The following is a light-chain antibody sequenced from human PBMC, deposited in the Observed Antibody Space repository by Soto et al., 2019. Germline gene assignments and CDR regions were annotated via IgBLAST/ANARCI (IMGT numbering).Light chain of an antibody. CDR1: SSNIGAGYD. Sequence: QSVLTQPPSVSGAPGQRVTISCTGSSSNIGAGYDVHWYQQLPGTAPKLLIYGNSNRPSGVPDRFSGSKSGTSAPLAITGLQAEDEADYYCQSYDSSLSGSVFGGGTKLTVL. V-gene: IGLV1-40*01. CDR3: QSYDSSLSGSV. J-gene: IGLJ2*01. CDR2: GNS.